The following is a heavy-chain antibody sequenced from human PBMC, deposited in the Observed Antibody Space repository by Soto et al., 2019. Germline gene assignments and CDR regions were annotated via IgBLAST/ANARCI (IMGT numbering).Heavy chain of an antibody. D-gene: IGHD3-3*01. J-gene: IGHJ3*02. V-gene: IGHV1-8*01. CDR3: ARGGYYDFWSGYLGYDAFDI. CDR1: GYTFTSYD. Sequence: ASVKVSFKASGYTFTSYDINWLRQATGQGLEWMGWMNPNSGNTGYAQKFQGRVTMTRNTSISTAYMELSSLRSEDTAVYYCARGGYYDFWSGYLGYDAFDIWGQGTMVTVSS. CDR2: MNPNSGNT.